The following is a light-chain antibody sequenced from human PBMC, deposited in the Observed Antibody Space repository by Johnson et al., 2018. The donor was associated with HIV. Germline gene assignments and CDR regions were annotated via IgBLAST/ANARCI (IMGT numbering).Light chain of an antibody. J-gene: IGLJ1*01. CDR1: NSNIGSYY. V-gene: IGLV1-51*02. CDR2: QND. Sequence: QAVLTQPPSVSAAPGQKVTISCSGSNSNIGSYYVSWYQQVPGTAPKLLIFQNDKRPSGIPDRFSGSKSGTSATLGITGLQTGDEADYYCGSWDSSLSAFFVFGTGTKVTVL. CDR3: GSWDSSLSAFFV.